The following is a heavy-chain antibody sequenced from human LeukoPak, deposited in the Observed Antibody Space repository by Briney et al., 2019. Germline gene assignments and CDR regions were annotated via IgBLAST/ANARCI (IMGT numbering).Heavy chain of an antibody. Sequence: SETLSLTCTVSGGSISSYYWSWIRQPPGKGLEWIGYIYYSGSTNYNPSLKSRVTISVDTSKNQFSLKLSSVTAADTALYYCARGVEYSSSSGLGYWGKRTLVTVS. V-gene: IGHV4-59*01. J-gene: IGHJ4*02. D-gene: IGHD6-6*01. CDR1: GGSISSYY. CDR2: IYYSGST. CDR3: ARGVEYSSSSGLGY.